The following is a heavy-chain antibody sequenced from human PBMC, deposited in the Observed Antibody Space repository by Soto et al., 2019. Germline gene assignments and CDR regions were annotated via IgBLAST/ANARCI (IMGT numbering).Heavy chain of an antibody. D-gene: IGHD2-15*01. Sequence: GSMRLSCKASGCSFGVYTMPWVRQAPDKGPAWVGFIRSKSYGGKTEYGASVKGRFTISRDDSKSIAYMQMNSLKTEYTAVYNGTRGPTVVTNYLDYWGQGTLVTGSS. V-gene: IGHV3-49*04. J-gene: IGHJ4*02. CDR3: TRGPTVVTNYLDY. CDR2: IRSKSYGGKT. CDR1: GCSFGVYT.